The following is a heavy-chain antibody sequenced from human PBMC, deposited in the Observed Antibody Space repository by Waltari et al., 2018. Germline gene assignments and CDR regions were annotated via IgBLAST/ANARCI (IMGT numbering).Heavy chain of an antibody. D-gene: IGHD4-4*01. V-gene: IGHV4-34*01. J-gene: IGHJ4*02. Sequence: VQLQQWGAGLLKPSETLSLTCAVYGGSFSGYYWSWIRQPPGKGLEWIGEINHSGSTNYNPSLKSRVTISVDTSKNQFSLKLSSVTAADTAVYYCARVEITTPDYWGQGTLVTVSS. CDR2: INHSGST. CDR1: GGSFSGYY. CDR3: ARVEITTPDY.